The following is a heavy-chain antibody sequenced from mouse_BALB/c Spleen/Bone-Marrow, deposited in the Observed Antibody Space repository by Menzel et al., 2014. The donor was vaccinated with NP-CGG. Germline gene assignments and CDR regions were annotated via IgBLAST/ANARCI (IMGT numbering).Heavy chain of an antibody. J-gene: IGHJ4*01. CDR2: IDPSNSET. D-gene: IGHD2-10*01. CDR3: ARAAYYENHYYVMDY. Sequence: QVQLQQPGPELVRPGASVKMSCKASGYTFTRYWMHWVKQRPGQGLEWIGMIDPSNSETRLNQKFKDKAALNIDKSSNTAYMQLSSLTSEDSTVYYCARAAYYENHYYVMDYWGQGTSVTVSS. CDR1: GYTFTRYW. V-gene: IGHV1S127*01.